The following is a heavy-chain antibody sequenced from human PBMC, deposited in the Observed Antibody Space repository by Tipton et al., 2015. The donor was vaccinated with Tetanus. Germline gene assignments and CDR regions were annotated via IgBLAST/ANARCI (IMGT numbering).Heavy chain of an antibody. CDR3: TSGNPFDY. Sequence: SLRLSCVVSGFTFGSYWMSWVRQAPGKGLEWVSSISSTSAYIYYADSVKGRFTISRDNAKNSLFLQMSSLRADDTAVYFCTSGNPFDYWGQGTLVTVPS. J-gene: IGHJ4*02. D-gene: IGHD1-14*01. CDR1: GFTFGSYW. CDR2: ISSTSAYI. V-gene: IGHV3-21*01.